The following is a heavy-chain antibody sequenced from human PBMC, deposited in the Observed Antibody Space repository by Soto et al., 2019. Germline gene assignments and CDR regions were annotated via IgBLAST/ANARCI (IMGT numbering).Heavy chain of an antibody. CDR3: ARYLVVPAAMNARGGGSGMDV. CDR1: GGSFSGYY. CDR2: INHSGST. V-gene: IGHV4-34*01. D-gene: IGHD2-2*01. J-gene: IGHJ6*02. Sequence: SETLSLTCAVYGGSFSGYYWSWIRQPPGKGLEWIGEINHSGSTNYNPSLKSRVTISVDTSKNQFSLKLSSVTAADTAVYYCARYLVVPAAMNARGGGSGMDVWGQGTTVTVSS.